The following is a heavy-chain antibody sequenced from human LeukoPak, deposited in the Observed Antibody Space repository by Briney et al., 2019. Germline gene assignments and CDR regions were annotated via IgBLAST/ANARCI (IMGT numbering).Heavy chain of an antibody. CDR1: GFTFSGFL. CDR3: ARSSYSSSSSV. D-gene: IGHD6-6*01. V-gene: IGHV3-7*03. J-gene: IGHJ3*01. CDR2: VNSDGSEG. Sequence: PGGSLRLSCAVSGFTFSGFLMSWSRQVLGKGLEWVASVNSDGSEGYYADVVKGRFTISRDNAKNSLYLQINSLRAEDTAVYYCARSSYSSSSSVWGQGTMVTVSS.